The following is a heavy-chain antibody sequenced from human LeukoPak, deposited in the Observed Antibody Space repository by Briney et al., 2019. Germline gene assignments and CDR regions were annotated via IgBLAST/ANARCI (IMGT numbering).Heavy chain of an antibody. J-gene: IGHJ4*02. CDR2: IIPIFGTA. D-gene: IGHD6-13*01. CDR3: AREKQVSPYYFDY. V-gene: IGHV1-69*05. CDR1: GGTFSSYA. Sequence: GSSVKVSCKASGGTFSSYAISWVRQAPGQGLEWMGRIIPIFGTANYAQKFQGRVTITTVESTSTAYMELSSLRSEDTAVYYCAREKQVSPYYFDYWGQGTLVTVSS.